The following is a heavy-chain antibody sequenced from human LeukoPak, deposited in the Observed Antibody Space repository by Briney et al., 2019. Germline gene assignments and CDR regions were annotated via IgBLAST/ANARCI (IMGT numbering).Heavy chain of an antibody. J-gene: IGHJ5*02. CDR1: GGSISSGGYY. Sequence: PSQTLSLTCTVSGGSISSGGYYWSWIRQHPGKGLEWIGYIYYSGSTYYNLSLKSRVTISVDTSKNQFSLKLSSVTAADTAVYYCARAGDMVRGVRNWFDPWGQGTLVTVSS. CDR3: ARAGDMVRGVRNWFDP. CDR2: IYYSGST. D-gene: IGHD3-10*01. V-gene: IGHV4-31*03.